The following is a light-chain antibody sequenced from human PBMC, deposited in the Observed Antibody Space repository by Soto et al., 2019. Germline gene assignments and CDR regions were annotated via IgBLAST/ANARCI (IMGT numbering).Light chain of an antibody. J-gene: IGKJ1*01. CDR3: QQYVSSLQT. CDR2: GAS. Sequence: EIALTQSAGPVSLSKGERATLSCRASQRVSSSYLAWYQQNPGQAPRLLIYGASNRATGIPDRFSGSGSGTDFTLTISSLEPEDCAMYFCQQYVSSLQTFGQGTKGDIK. CDR1: QRVSSSY. V-gene: IGKV3-20*01.